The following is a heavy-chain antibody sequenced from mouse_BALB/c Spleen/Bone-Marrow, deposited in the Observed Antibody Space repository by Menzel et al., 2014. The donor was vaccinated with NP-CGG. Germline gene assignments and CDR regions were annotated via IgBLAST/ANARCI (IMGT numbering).Heavy chain of an antibody. CDR3: ARKGAMITHYYAMDY. CDR2: ISNGSSTI. Sequence: EVQRVESGGGLVQPGGSRKLSCAASGFTFSSFGMHWVRQAPEKGLEWVAYISNGSSTIYYADTVKGRFTISRDNPENTLFLQMTSLRSEDTAMYYCARKGAMITHYYAMDYWGQGTSVTVSS. V-gene: IGHV5-17*02. CDR1: GFTFSSFG. D-gene: IGHD2-4*01. J-gene: IGHJ4*01.